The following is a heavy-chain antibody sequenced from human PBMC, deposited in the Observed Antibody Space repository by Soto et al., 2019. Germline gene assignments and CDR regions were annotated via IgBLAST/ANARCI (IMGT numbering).Heavy chain of an antibody. CDR2: INPSGGTT. CDR3: ARDKRFGDYVCAH. Sequence: ASVKVSCKASGYTFTNYYIHWVRQAPGQGLEWMGLINPSGGTTTYAQKFQGRVTMTSDTSTSTVYMELTTLTSADTAVYYCARDKRFGDYVCAHWGQGALVTVSS. J-gene: IGHJ1*01. V-gene: IGHV1-46*01. D-gene: IGHD3-16*01. CDR1: GYTFTNYY.